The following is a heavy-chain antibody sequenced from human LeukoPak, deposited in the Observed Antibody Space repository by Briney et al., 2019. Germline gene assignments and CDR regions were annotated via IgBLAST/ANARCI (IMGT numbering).Heavy chain of an antibody. V-gene: IGHV1-69*05. CDR2: IIPIFGTA. D-gene: IGHD6-13*01. CDR3: ANGGIAAATHNWFDP. Sequence: SVKVSCEASGGTFSSYAISWVRQAPGQGLEWMGGIIPIFGTANYAQKFQGRVTITTDESTSTAYMELSSLRSEDTAVYYCANGGIAAATHNWFDPWGQGTLVTVSS. CDR1: GGTFSSYA. J-gene: IGHJ5*02.